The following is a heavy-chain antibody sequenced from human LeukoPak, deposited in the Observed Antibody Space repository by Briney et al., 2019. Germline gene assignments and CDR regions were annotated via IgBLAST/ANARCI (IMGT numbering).Heavy chain of an antibody. Sequence: SETLSLTCTASGDSITNSNYYWGWVRQSPGRGLEWLGNIFYNGGPYYNPSFKSRVVISVDTSKNHFSLTLNAVTAADTAVYHCASYSGIYSAFEIWSQGTPVTVSS. CDR2: IFYNGGP. CDR3: ASYSGIYSAFEI. V-gene: IGHV4-39*07. CDR1: GDSITNSNYY. J-gene: IGHJ3*02. D-gene: IGHD1-26*01.